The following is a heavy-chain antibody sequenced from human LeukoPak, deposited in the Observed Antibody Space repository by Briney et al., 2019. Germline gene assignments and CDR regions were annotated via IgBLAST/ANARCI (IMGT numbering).Heavy chain of an antibody. CDR1: GGTFSSYA. CDR2: IIPIFGTA. D-gene: IGHD4-11*01. V-gene: IGHV1-69*13. J-gene: IGHJ4*02. CDR3: ARSYDYSNYGGYFDY. Sequence: ASVKVSCKASGGTFSSYAISWVRQAPGQRLEWMGGIIPIFGTANYAQKFQGRVTITADESTSTAYMELSSLRSEDTAVYYCARSYDYSNYGGYFDYWGQGTLVTVSS.